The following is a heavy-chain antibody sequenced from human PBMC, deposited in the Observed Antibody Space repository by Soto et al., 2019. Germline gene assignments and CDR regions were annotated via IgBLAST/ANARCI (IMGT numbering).Heavy chain of an antibody. CDR2: IFDAETT. CDR1: GFTVSNYY. Sequence: DVQLVETGGDLIQPGGSLRLSCAASGFTVSNYYMTWVRQAPGKGLEWVSVIFDAETTYYADSVKGRFTISSDKSKSTVYLQMTSLRADDTAVYYCARRNDRSYYYGMDVWGQGTTVTVSS. V-gene: IGHV3-53*02. CDR3: ARRNDRSYYYGMDV. D-gene: IGHD1-1*01. J-gene: IGHJ6*02.